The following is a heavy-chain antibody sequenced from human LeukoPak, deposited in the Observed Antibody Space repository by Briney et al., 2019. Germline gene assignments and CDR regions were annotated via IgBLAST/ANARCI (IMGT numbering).Heavy chain of an antibody. V-gene: IGHV4-59*08. Sequence: PSETLSLTCTVSGGSISNYYWSWIRQPPGKGLEWIGYIYYSGSTNYNPSLKSRVTISVDTSKNQFSLKLSSVTAADTAVYYCARHTWGNYYDSSGFDYWGQGTLVTVSS. CDR1: GGSISNYY. D-gene: IGHD3-22*01. J-gene: IGHJ4*02. CDR2: IYYSGST. CDR3: ARHTWGNYYDSSGFDY.